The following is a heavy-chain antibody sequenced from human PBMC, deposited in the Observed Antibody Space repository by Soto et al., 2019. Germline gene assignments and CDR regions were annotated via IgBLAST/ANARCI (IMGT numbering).Heavy chain of an antibody. CDR2: IYHSGST. J-gene: IGHJ5*02. CDR3: AGRYSSSWSNWFDP. CDR1: GGSISSGGYS. V-gene: IGHV4-30-2*01. Sequence: SETLSLTCAVSGGSISSGGYSWSWIRQPPGKGLEWVGYIYHSGSTYYNPSLKSRVTISVDRSKNQFSLKLSSVTAADTAVYYCAGRYSSSWSNWFDPWGQGTQVTVSS. D-gene: IGHD6-13*01.